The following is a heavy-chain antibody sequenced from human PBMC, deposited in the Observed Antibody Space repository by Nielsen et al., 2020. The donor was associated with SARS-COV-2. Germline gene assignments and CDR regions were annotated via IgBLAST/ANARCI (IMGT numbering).Heavy chain of an antibody. J-gene: IGHJ4*02. Sequence: GESLKISCVVSGFTFSNAWMSWVRQAPGKGLGWVGRIKSRPDGGTTDFAAPVKDRFTISRDDSKNTLYLQMNSLKTEDTAFYYCTTDPASRGFGYWGQGTLVTVSS. CDR2: IKSRPDGGTT. CDR3: TTDPASRGFGY. D-gene: IGHD3-10*01. V-gene: IGHV3-15*01. CDR1: GFTFSNAW.